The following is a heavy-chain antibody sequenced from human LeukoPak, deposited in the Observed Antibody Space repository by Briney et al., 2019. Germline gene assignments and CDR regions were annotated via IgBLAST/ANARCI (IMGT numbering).Heavy chain of an antibody. CDR1: GFTFSSYA. CDR3: ARYNWNDANFDY. D-gene: IGHD1-1*01. V-gene: IGHV3-23*01. CDR2: ISGSGGST. Sequence: GGSLRLSCAAPGFTFSSYAMSWVRQAPGKGLEWVSAISGSGGSTYYADSVKGRFTISRDNSKNTLYLQMNSLRAEDTAVYYCARYNWNDANFDYWGQGTLVTVSS. J-gene: IGHJ4*02.